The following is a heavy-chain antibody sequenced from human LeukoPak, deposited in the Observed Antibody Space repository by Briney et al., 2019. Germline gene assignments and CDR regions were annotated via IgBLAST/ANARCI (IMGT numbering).Heavy chain of an antibody. CDR2: IYYSGST. D-gene: IGHD4-17*01. V-gene: IGHV4-30-4*01. CDR1: GGSISSGDYY. J-gene: IGHJ5*02. CDR3: AGDYGDLLTGIRFDT. Sequence: SETLSLTCTVSGGSISSGDYYWSWIRQPPGKGLEWIGYIYYSGSTYYNPSLKSRVTISIQTSKNQFSLKLTSVTAADTAVYYCAGDYGDLLTGIRFDTWGQGTLVTVSS.